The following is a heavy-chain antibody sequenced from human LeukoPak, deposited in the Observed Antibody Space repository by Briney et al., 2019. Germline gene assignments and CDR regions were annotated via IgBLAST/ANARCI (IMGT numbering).Heavy chain of an antibody. V-gene: IGHV3-66*02. CDR3: AKDLGPITAAGPDY. CDR2: IYSGGST. J-gene: IGHJ4*02. CDR1: GFTVSRNY. Sequence: GGSLGLSCAASGFTVSRNYMSWVRQAPGKGLEWVSVIYSGGSTYYADSVKGRFTISRDNSKNTLYLQMNSLRTEDTALYYCAKDLGPITAAGPDYWGQGTLVTVSS. D-gene: IGHD6-13*01.